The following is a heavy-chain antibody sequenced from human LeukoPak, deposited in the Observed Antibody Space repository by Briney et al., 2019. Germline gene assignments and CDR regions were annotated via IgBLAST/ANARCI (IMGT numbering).Heavy chain of an antibody. CDR1: GGSFSGYY. D-gene: IGHD5-24*01. Sequence: SETLSLTCAVYGGSFSGYYWSWIRQPPGKGLEWIGEINHSGSTNYNPSLKSRVTISVDTSKNQFSLKLSSVTAADTAVYYCARGKEEMDTGSYYFDYWGQGTLVTVSS. V-gene: IGHV4-34*01. J-gene: IGHJ4*02. CDR3: ARGKEEMDTGSYYFDY. CDR2: INHSGST.